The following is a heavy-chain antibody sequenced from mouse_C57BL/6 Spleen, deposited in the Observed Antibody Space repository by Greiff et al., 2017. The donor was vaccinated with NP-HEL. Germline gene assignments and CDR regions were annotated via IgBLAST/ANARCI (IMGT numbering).Heavy chain of an antibody. V-gene: IGHV1-26*01. CDR2: INPNNGGT. D-gene: IGHD1-1*01. CDR1: GYTFTDYY. CDR3: ARSYYHGSSYAMDY. Sequence: VQLQQSGPELVKPGASVKISCKASGYTFTDYYMNWVKQSHGKSLEWIGDINPNNGGTSYKQKFKGKATLTVDTSSSTAYMELSSLTSEDSAVDYCARSYYHGSSYAMDYWGQGTSVTVSS. J-gene: IGHJ4*01.